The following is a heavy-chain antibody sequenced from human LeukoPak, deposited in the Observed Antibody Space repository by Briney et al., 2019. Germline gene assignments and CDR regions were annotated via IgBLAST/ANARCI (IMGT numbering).Heavy chain of an antibody. J-gene: IGHJ4*02. D-gene: IGHD6-19*01. Sequence: GGSLGLSCAASGFTFSSYAMSWVRQAPGKGLEWVSAISGSGGSTYYADSVKGRFTISRDNSKNTLYLQMNSLRAEDTAVYYCAKGQGGSGWLPIDFDYWGQGTLVTVSS. CDR2: ISGSGGST. CDR1: GFTFSSYA. V-gene: IGHV3-23*01. CDR3: AKGQGGSGWLPIDFDY.